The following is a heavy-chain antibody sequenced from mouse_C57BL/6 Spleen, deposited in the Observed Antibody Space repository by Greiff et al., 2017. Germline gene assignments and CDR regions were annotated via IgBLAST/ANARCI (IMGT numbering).Heavy chain of an antibody. CDR2: IDPEDGDT. D-gene: IGHD1-1*01. V-gene: IGHV14-1*01. Sequence: EVQLQQSGAELVRPGASVKLSCTASGFNIKDYYMHWVKQRPEQGLEWIGRIDPEDGDTEYAPKFQGKATMTADTSSNTAYLQLSSLTSEDTAVYYCTTPYYGSSRYFDVWGTGTTVTVSS. CDR3: TTPYYGSSRYFDV. J-gene: IGHJ1*03. CDR1: GFNIKDYY.